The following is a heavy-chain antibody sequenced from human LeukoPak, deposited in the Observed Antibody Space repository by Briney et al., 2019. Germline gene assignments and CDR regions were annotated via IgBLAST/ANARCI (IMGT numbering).Heavy chain of an antibody. CDR1: GFTFGSYA. CDR2: IYDGGSR. Sequence: GGSLRLSCAASGFTFGSYAMTWVRQAPEKGLEWVSVIYDGGSRYYADSVKGRFTISRDDSKNTVYLQMNSLRDEDTAVYYCARRLGYCGSTGCFANAMDIWGKGTTVTVSS. J-gene: IGHJ6*04. CDR3: ARRLGYCGSTGCFANAMDI. D-gene: IGHD2-2*01. V-gene: IGHV3-23*03.